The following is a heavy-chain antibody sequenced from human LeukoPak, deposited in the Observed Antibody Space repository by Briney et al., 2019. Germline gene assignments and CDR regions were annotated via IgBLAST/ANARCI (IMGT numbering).Heavy chain of an antibody. V-gene: IGHV3-23*01. J-gene: IGHJ4*02. D-gene: IGHD3-10*01. Sequence: PGGSLRLSCAVSGFTFSTYAMSWVRQSPGKGLEWVSGISGGGGRTYYADSVKGRFTISRENSNNTLFLQMNSLRVEDPAVYYCAKDKDVYAYGGVDYWGQGTLVTVSS. CDR3: AKDKDVYAYGGVDY. CDR2: ISGGGGRT. CDR1: GFTFSTYA.